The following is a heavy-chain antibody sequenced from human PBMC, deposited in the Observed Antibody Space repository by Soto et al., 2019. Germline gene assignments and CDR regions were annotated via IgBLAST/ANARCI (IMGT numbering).Heavy chain of an antibody. CDR2: IKSKTDGGTT. V-gene: IGHV3-15*07. CDR3: TTRMGSSRSYYYYYGMDV. D-gene: IGHD6-13*01. J-gene: IGHJ6*02. CDR1: GFTFSNAW. Sequence: EVQLVESGGGLVKPGGSLRLSCAASGFTFSNAWMNWVRQAPGKGLEWVGRIKSKTDGGTTDYAAPVKGRFTISRDDSKNTLYLQMNRLKTEDTAVYYCTTRMGSSRSYYYYYGMDVWGQGTTVTVSS.